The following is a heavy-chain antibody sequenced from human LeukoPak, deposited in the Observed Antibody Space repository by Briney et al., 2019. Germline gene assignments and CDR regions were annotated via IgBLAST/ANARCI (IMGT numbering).Heavy chain of an antibody. V-gene: IGHV3-30-3*01. CDR1: GFTFRNHV. D-gene: IGHD3-10*01. Sequence: GGSLRLSCAASGFTFRNHVIHWVRQAPGKGLEWVAVTSSDLNVKLYADSVKGRFTISRDNSRSTLYLQMNSLRPEDTAIYYCAREGYYGSGSPPSLYFDYWGQGTLVTVSS. CDR2: TSSDLNVK. CDR3: AREGYYGSGSPPSLYFDY. J-gene: IGHJ4*02.